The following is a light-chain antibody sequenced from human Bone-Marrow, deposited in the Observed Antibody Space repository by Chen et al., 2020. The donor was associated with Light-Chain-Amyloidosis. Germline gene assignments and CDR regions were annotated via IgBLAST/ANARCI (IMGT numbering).Light chain of an antibody. J-gene: IGKJ4*01. CDR1: QTISSNY. V-gene: IGKV3-20*01. CDR2: GSS. CDR3: QQYGTSPLT. Sequence: EIVLTQSPCTLSLSPGEGANLSCRASQTISSNYLTWYQQKFGQAPRLLIYGSSSRATGIPDRFTGSGSGTDFTLTINRPEPEDFAMYYCQQYGTSPLTFGGGTKVEIK.